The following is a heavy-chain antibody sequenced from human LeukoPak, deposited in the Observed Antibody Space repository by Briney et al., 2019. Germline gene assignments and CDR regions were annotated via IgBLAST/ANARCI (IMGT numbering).Heavy chain of an antibody. Sequence: SETLSLTCTVSGGSISSGGYYWSRIRQHPGKGLEWIGYIYYSGSTYYNPSLKSRVTISVDTSKNQFSLKLSSVTAADTAVYCCARGNWATHPNYYYMDVWGKGTTVTVSS. CDR3: ARGNWATHPNYYYMDV. V-gene: IGHV4-31*03. CDR1: GGSISSGGYY. D-gene: IGHD2-15*01. J-gene: IGHJ6*03. CDR2: IYYSGST.